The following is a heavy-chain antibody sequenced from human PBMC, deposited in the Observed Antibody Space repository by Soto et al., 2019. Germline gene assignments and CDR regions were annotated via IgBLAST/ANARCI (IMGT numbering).Heavy chain of an antibody. CDR2: IWYDGSNK. Sequence: GGSLRLSCAASGFTFSSYGMHWVRQAPGKGLEWVAVIWYDGSNKYYADSVKGRFTISRDNSKNTLYLQMNSLRAEDTAVYYWAREHLDYSCYDYLGGPLFDPWGQGTLVTVSS. CDR1: GFTFSSYG. D-gene: IGHD5-12*01. CDR3: AREHLDYSCYDYLGGPLFDP. J-gene: IGHJ5*02. V-gene: IGHV3-33*01.